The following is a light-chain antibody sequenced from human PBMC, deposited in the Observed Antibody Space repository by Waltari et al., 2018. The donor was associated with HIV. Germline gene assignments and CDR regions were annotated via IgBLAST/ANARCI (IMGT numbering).Light chain of an antibody. V-gene: IGLV1-44*01. CDR1: SSNIGSNT. CDR3: AAWDDSLNGLWV. J-gene: IGLJ3*02. CDR2: GNN. Sequence: QSVLTQPPPTSGTPGQRVPISCSGSSSNIGSNTVNWYQHLPGTAPKLLIYGNNQRPSGVPDRFSGSKSGTSASLAISGLQSEDEADYYCAAWDDSLNGLWVFGGGTKLTVL.